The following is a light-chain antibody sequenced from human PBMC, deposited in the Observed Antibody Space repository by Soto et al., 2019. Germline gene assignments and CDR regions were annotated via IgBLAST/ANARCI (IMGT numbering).Light chain of an antibody. CDR2: DAS. CDR3: QQYENVPIT. CDR1: QDIATN. J-gene: IGKJ5*01. V-gene: IGKV1-33*01. Sequence: DIRMTQPPSSLSASVGDRVTIPCQASQDIATNLNWYQQKPGKAPKLLIYDASGLVTGVPSRFRGSGSGTDFTLTINSLQPEDIATYYCQQYENVPITFGQGTRLEIK.